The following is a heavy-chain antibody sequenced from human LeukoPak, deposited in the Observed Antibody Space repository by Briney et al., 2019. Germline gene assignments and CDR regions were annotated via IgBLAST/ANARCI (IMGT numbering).Heavy chain of an antibody. CDR3: ITGNRFDF. D-gene: IGHD1-20*01. CDR1: RFTFSDHD. Sequence: PAVSLSLSCAASRFTFSDHDMDWVRQAPGKGLGWVVSTRNKANIYTTEYAASVTGRFTNSRDDPKSTLYLQMNSLKTEDTAVYYSITGNRFDFWGQGTLVTVSS. V-gene: IGHV3-72*01. CDR2: TRNKANIYTT. J-gene: IGHJ4*02.